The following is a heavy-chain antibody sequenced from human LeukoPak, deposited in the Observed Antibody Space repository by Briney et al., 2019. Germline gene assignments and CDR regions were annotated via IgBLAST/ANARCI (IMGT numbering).Heavy chain of an antibody. Sequence: GGPQRLSCAPSGFTFSSCSMNGVPQAPGKGLEGVSAISSSSSNIYYADSVKGRFTISRDNAKNSLYLQMNSLRAEDTAVYYCARDGPRGYYYVDYWGQGTLVTVSS. J-gene: IGHJ4*02. D-gene: IGHD3-22*01. V-gene: IGHV3-21*01. CDR3: ARDGPRGYYYVDY. CDR2: ISSSSSNI. CDR1: GFTFSSCS.